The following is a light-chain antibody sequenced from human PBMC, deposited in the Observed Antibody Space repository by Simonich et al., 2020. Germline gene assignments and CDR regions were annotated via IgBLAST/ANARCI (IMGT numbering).Light chain of an antibody. J-gene: IGKJ2*01. CDR2: WAS. CDR1: QSVLYSSNNKNY. V-gene: IGKV4-1*01. Sequence: DIVMTQSPDSLAVSLGERATINFKSSQSVLYSSNNKNYLAWYQQKPEQPPKLLIYWASTLESGVPDRFSGSGSGTDFTLTISSLQAEDVAVYYCQQYYSTPHTFGQGTKLEIK. CDR3: QQYYSTPHT.